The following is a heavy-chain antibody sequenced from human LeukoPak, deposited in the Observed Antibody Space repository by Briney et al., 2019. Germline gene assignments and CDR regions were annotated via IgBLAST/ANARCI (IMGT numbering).Heavy chain of an antibody. CDR3: ARGLPGGQLSRYDY. J-gene: IGHJ4*02. V-gene: IGHV4-38-2*02. CDR1: GYSISSGYY. D-gene: IGHD6-13*01. Sequence: SETLSLTCSVSGYSISSGYYWGWIRQPPGKGLEWMGIIYQSGKTYCNPSLESRVTISVDTSKNQFSLQMNSRTAADTAMYYCARGLPGGQLSRYDYWGQGTLVTVSS. CDR2: IYQSGKT.